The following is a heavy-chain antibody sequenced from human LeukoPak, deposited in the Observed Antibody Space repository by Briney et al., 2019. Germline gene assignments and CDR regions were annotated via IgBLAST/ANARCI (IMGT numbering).Heavy chain of an antibody. Sequence: GASVKVSCKVSGYTLIELSMHWVRQAPGKGLEWMGGFDPEDGETIYAQKFQGRVTMTEDTSTDTAYMELSSLRSEDTAVYYCATTRRYSGSSSLDYWGQGTLVTVSS. J-gene: IGHJ4*02. CDR2: FDPEDGET. V-gene: IGHV1-24*01. CDR3: ATTRRYSGSSSLDY. CDR1: GYTLIELS. D-gene: IGHD1-26*01.